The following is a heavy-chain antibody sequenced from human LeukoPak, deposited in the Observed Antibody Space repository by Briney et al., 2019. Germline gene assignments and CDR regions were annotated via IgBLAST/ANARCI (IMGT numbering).Heavy chain of an antibody. CDR2: IYTRGST. J-gene: IGHJ5*01. V-gene: IGHV4-61*02. D-gene: IGHD3-10*01. Sequence: SQTLSLTCNVSGGSFSSGRYYWSWIRQPAGKGLEWIGRIYTRGSTNYNPSLKSRVTMSVDTSKNQFSLKLSSVTAADTAVYYCATDGMVRGPDAWFDSWGQGTLVTVSS. CDR1: GGSFSSGRYY. CDR3: ATDGMVRGPDAWFDS.